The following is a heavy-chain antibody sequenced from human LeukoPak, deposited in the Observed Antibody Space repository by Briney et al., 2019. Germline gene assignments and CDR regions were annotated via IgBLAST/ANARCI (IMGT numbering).Heavy chain of an antibody. J-gene: IGHJ1*01. Sequence: GGSLRLSCVASGFTFSSYWMHWVRQAPGKGLVWVSRIKSDGSTNYADSVKGRFTISRDNAKNTVSLQMNSLRAEDTGVYYCARAPSEIGGYYPEYFRHWGQGTLVTVSS. V-gene: IGHV3-74*01. CDR2: IKSDGST. CDR1: GFTFSSYW. CDR3: ARAPSEIGGYYPEYFRH. D-gene: IGHD3-22*01.